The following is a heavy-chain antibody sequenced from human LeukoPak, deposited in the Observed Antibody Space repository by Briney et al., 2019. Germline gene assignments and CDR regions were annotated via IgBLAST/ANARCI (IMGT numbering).Heavy chain of an antibody. Sequence: SETLSLTCTVSGGSISSYYWSWIRQPAGKGLEWIGRIYTSGSTNYNPSLKSRVTMSVATSKNQFSLKLSSVTAADTAVYYCARDSTRGYVDIVAHAGLESVWFDPWGQGTLVTVSS. D-gene: IGHD5-12*01. J-gene: IGHJ5*02. CDR2: IYTSGST. CDR3: ARDSTRGYVDIVAHAGLESVWFDP. CDR1: GGSISSYY. V-gene: IGHV4-4*07.